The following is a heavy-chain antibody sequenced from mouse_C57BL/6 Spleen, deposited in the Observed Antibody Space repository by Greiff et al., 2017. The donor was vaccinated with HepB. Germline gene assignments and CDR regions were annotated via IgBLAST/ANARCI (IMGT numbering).Heavy chain of an antibody. V-gene: IGHV5-9-1*02. J-gene: IGHJ4*01. D-gene: IGHD1-1*01. CDR1: GFTFSSYA. CDR2: ISSGGDYI. CDR3: TRDATVVASYYAMDY. Sequence: EVKLMESGEGLVKPGGSLKLSCAASGFTFSSYAMSWVRQTPEKRLEWVAYISSGGDYIYYADTVKGRFTISRDNARNTLYLQMSSLKSEDTAMYYCTRDATVVASYYAMDYWGQGTSVTVSS.